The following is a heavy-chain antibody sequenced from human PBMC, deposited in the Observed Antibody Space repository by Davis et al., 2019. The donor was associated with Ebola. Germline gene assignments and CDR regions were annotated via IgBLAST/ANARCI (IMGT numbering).Heavy chain of an antibody. CDR3: ARAGGIVVVPAAISYYYGMDV. D-gene: IGHD2-2*01. Sequence: GGSLRLSCAASGFTFSSYSMNWVRQAPGKGLEWVSAISGSGGSTYYADSVKGRFTISRDNSKNTLYLQMNSLRDEDTAVYYCARAGGIVVVPAAISYYYGMDVWGQGTTVTVSS. J-gene: IGHJ6*02. V-gene: IGHV3-23*01. CDR1: GFTFSSYS. CDR2: ISGSGGST.